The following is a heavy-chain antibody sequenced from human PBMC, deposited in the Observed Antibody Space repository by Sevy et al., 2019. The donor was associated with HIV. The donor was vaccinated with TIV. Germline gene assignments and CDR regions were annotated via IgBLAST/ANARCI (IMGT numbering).Heavy chain of an antibody. CDR2: IRSKPHGGTT. CDR3: TRAIDY. CDR1: GFTFADYA. V-gene: IGHV3-49*03. Sequence: GGSLRLSCTASGFTFADYAVSWFRLAPGKGLEWVGFIRSKPHGGTTEYAASVKGRFTISRDDSKSIAYLQMNSLKTEDTAMYYCTRAIDYWGQGALVTVSS. J-gene: IGHJ4*02.